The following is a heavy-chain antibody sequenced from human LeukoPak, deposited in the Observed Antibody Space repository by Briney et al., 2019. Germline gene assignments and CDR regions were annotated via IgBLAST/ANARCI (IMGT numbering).Heavy chain of an antibody. J-gene: IGHJ4*02. Sequence: ASVKVSCKASGGTFSSYAISWVRQAPGQGLEWMGRIIPILGIVNYAQKFQGRVTITADKSTSTAYMELSSLRSEDTAVYYCARNDPRNIAAAGYFDYWGQGTLVTVSS. CDR2: IIPILGIV. CDR3: ARNDPRNIAAAGYFDY. V-gene: IGHV1-69*04. CDR1: GGTFSSYA. D-gene: IGHD6-13*01.